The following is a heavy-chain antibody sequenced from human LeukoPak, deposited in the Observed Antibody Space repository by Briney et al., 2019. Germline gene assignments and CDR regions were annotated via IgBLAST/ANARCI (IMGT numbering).Heavy chain of an antibody. D-gene: IGHD3-3*01. V-gene: IGHV4-61*02. CDR2: IYTSGST. Sequence: SQTLSLTCTVSGGSISSGRYYWRWIREPAGKGLEWIGRIYTSGSTNYNPSLKSRVTISVDTSKNQFSLKLSSVTAADTAVCYCARASYYDFWSGYEGYFDYWGQGTLVTVSS. CDR3: ARASYYDFWSGYEGYFDY. CDR1: GGSISSGRYY. J-gene: IGHJ4*02.